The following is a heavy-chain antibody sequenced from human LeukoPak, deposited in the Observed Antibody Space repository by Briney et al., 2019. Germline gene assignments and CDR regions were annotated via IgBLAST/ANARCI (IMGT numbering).Heavy chain of an antibody. CDR1: GGTFSSYA. J-gene: IGHJ4*02. CDR3: ASRLYCSNTRCRNFPFAY. V-gene: IGHV1-69*01. D-gene: IGHD2-2*01. Sequence: SVKVSCKASGGTFSSYAINWVRQAPGQGLEWMGGIIPIFGTANYAQKFQDRVTITADESTRTAYMELSSLRSEDTAIYYCASRLYCSNTRCRNFPFAYWGQGTLVTVSS. CDR2: IIPIFGTA.